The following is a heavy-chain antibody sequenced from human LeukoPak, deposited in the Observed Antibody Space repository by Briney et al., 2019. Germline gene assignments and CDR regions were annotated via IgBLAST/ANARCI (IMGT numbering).Heavy chain of an antibody. CDR2: IKQDESEK. CDR1: GFTFSNYW. Sequence: GGSLRLSCVVSGFTFSNYWMSWVRQAPGKGLEWVANIKQDESEKYYVDSVKGRFTISRDNSKNTLYLQMNSLRAEDTAVYYCAKGPSYDFWSSYPFFDYWGQGSLVTVSS. V-gene: IGHV3-7*03. CDR3: AKGPSYDFWSSYPFFDY. J-gene: IGHJ4*02. D-gene: IGHD3-3*01.